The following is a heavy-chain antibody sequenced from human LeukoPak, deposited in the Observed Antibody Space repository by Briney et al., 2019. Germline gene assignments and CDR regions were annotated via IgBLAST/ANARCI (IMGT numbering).Heavy chain of an antibody. Sequence: PSETLSLTCTVSGYSISSGYYWGWIRQPPGKGLEWIGSFYDSGNTYYNPSLKSRVTISVDKSKNQFSLKLSSVTAADTAVYYCARWYSSSSLGVNWFDPWGQGTLVTVSS. D-gene: IGHD6-6*01. CDR1: GYSISSGYY. CDR2: FYDSGNT. J-gene: IGHJ5*02. CDR3: ARWYSSSSLGVNWFDP. V-gene: IGHV4-38-2*02.